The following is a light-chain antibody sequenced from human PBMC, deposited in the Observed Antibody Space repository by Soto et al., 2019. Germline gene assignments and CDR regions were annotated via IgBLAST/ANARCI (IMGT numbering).Light chain of an antibody. CDR1: RSISTY. Sequence: VLTQSPATLSLSPGERATLSCRASRSISTYLAWYQQKPGQAPRLLIYGASTRATGVPARFSGSGSGTEFTLTISTLQSEDFTVYYCQQYDNWPPLTFGGGTKVDIK. CDR3: QQYDNWPPLT. CDR2: GAS. V-gene: IGKV3-15*01. J-gene: IGKJ4*01.